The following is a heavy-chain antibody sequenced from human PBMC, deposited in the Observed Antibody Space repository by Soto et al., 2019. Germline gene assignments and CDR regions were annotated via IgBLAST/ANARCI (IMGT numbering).Heavy chain of an antibody. D-gene: IGHD6-19*01. CDR3: ARAVAGFFDY. Sequence: QVQLVQSVAEVKKPGSSVKVSCKASGGTFSSYAISWVRQAPGQGLEWMGGIIPIFGTANYAQKFQGRVTIPADDTTSTAYMELSSMSSEDTAVYYCARAVAGFFDYWGQGTLVTVSS. V-gene: IGHV1-69*12. CDR1: GGTFSSYA. CDR2: IIPIFGTA. J-gene: IGHJ4*02.